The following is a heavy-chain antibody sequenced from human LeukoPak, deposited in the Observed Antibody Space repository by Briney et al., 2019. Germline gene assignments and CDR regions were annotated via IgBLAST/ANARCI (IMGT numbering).Heavy chain of an antibody. J-gene: IGHJ3*01. CDR1: GFSFSRYW. D-gene: IGHD2-2*01. V-gene: IGHV3-7*05. Sequence: PGGSLRLSCAASGFSFSRYWMSWVRQAPGKGLEYIANIKEDGSEKYYVDSVKGRFIISRDNARNSLFLQMNGLRAEDTAVYYCAKDRSCSGSSCNVGSWGQGTMVTVSS. CDR3: AKDRSCSGSSCNVGS. CDR2: IKEDGSEK.